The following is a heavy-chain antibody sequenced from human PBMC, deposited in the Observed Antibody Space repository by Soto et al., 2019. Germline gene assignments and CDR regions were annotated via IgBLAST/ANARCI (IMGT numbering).Heavy chain of an antibody. CDR3: ARTGVSSGHESPDFDS. Sequence: SVKVSCRASGYTVNFYGITLVRQAPGQGLEWMGWISGFNGNTNYAADLQGRVTMTTDTSTSTAYMELRGLRSDDTAVYYCARTGVSSGHESPDFDSWGQGTLVTVSS. V-gene: IGHV1-18*01. J-gene: IGHJ4*02. D-gene: IGHD3-16*01. CDR1: GYTVNFYG. CDR2: ISGFNGNT.